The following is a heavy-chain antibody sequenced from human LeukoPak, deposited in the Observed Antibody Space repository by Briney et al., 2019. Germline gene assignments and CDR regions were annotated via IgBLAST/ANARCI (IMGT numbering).Heavy chain of an antibody. CDR2: MSSGSRYI. J-gene: IGHJ4*02. V-gene: IGHV3-21*06. CDR1: GFSFSTYA. CDR3: ARDRPTGASRVFVVQ. D-gene: IGHD2-15*01. Sequence: GGSLRLSCTASGFSFSTYAMTWVRQAPGKGLEWISSMSSGSRYIYYANSVRGRFTISRDNTKNSLYLLMNNLRAEDTAIYYCARDRPTGASRVFVVQWGQGTPVTVSS.